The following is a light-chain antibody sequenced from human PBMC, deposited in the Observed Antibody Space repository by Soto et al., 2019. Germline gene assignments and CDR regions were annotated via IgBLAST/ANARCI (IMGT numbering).Light chain of an antibody. CDR1: QPISTS. J-gene: IGKJ1*01. CDR2: VGS. Sequence: DVQMTQSPSSLSASVGDTVTITCRASQPISTSLHWYQQKPGRAPKLLIYVGSSLQTGVPSRFSGSGSGTVFTLTISSLQPEDFATYYCQQSYNTPSTFGQGTKVDIK. CDR3: QQSYNTPST. V-gene: IGKV1-39*01.